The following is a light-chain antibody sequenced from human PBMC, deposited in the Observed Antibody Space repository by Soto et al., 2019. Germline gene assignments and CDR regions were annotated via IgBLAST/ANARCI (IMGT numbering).Light chain of an antibody. CDR1: TGDVGGYNY. V-gene: IGLV2-14*01. CDR2: ELS. CDR3: SSYTSSSTLYV. Sequence: QSALTQPASVSGSPGQSITISCAGTTGDVGGYNYVSWYQQHPGKAPKLMIYELSNRPSGVSNRFSGSKSGNTASLTISGLQAEDEADYYCSSYTSSSTLYVFGTGTKLTVL. J-gene: IGLJ1*01.